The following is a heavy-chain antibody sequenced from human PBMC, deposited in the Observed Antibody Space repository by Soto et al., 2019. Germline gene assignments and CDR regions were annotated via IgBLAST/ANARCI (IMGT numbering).Heavy chain of an antibody. CDR2: ISAYNGNT. CDR3: ARDSSGWYYRSNFDY. V-gene: IGHV1-18*01. J-gene: IGHJ4*02. D-gene: IGHD6-19*01. Sequence: GXAVKVSYKASGYTFTSSGISWVRHVPGQGLECMGWISAYNGNTNYAQKLQGRVTMTTDTSTSTAYMELRSLRSPDTAVYYCARDSSGWYYRSNFDYWGQGTLVTVSS. CDR1: GYTFTSSG.